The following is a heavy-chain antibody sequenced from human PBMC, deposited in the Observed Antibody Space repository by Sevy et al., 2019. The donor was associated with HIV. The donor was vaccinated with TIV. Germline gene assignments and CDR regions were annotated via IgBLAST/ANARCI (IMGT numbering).Heavy chain of an antibody. Sequence: SETLSLTCIVSGGSMSSGSYYWGWIRQPPGKGLEWIGSVDYSGNSYHKPSLMSRLTTSVDTPKNQFFLNVTSVTAADTAIYYCARLLRGISWYEGIDKWGQGTLVTVSS. V-gene: IGHV4-39*01. CDR3: ARLLRGISWYEGIDK. CDR2: VDYSGNS. D-gene: IGHD6-13*01. J-gene: IGHJ4*02. CDR1: GGSMSSGSYY.